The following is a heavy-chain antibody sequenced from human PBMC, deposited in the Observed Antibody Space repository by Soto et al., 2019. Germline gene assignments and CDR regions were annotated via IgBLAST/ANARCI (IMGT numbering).Heavy chain of an antibody. V-gene: IGHV3-33*01. D-gene: IGHD2-15*01. CDR2: IWYDGSNK. Sequence: GGALRLSCEASGVTVSSDGMHWVRQAPGKGLVWVAVIWYDGSNKYYADSVKGRFSIDRDNSNYTLYPQMNSLRAEATAVSYCERDQGEKGSSPYLDVWGQGTTVTVSS. J-gene: IGHJ6*02. CDR3: ERDQGEKGSSPYLDV. CDR1: GVTVSSDG.